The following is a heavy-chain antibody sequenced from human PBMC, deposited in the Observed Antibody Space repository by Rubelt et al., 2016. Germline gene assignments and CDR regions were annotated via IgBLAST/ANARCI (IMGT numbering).Heavy chain of an antibody. V-gene: IGHV4-34*02. J-gene: IGHJ4*02. D-gene: IGHD3-10*01. CDR3: ARGTYDSGSYYPLNY. Sequence: QVQLQQWGAGLLKPSETLSLTCAVYGGSFSGYYWSWIRQTPGKGLDWIGEINHSGSTSYNPSLQRRVPISVTTSKNQFSLRLNSVTAADTAIDFCARGTYDSGSYYPLNYWGQGTPVTVSS. CDR2: INHSGST. CDR1: GGSFSGYY.